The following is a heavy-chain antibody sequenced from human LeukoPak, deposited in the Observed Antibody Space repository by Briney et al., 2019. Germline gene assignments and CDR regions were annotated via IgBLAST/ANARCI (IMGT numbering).Heavy chain of an antibody. CDR2: ISDSGTT. D-gene: IGHD3-9*01. J-gene: IGHJ5*02. CDR3: ARHPPGLRYFDP. Sequence: SETLSLTCTVSGDSVTSGGYFWTWIRQHPGKGLEWIGYISDSGTTSYNPSLKSRVTISVDTSKNQFSLRLNSVTAADTAFYYCARHPPGLRYFDPWGQGTLVTVSS. V-gene: IGHV4-31*03. CDR1: GDSVTSGGYF.